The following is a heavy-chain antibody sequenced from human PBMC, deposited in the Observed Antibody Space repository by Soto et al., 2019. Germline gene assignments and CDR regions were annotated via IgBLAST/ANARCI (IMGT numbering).Heavy chain of an antibody. CDR1: GLTFSNSA. J-gene: IGHJ4*02. Sequence: PGGSLRLSCAASGLTFSNSAMNWVRQAPGKGLHWVSSISGSGGTTYYADSVKGRFTISRDNSKNTLYLQMNSLRAEDTAVYYWGNPPGDCAGHWGQGTLVTVSS. V-gene: IGHV3-23*01. D-gene: IGHD2-21*02. CDR3: GNPPGDCAGH. CDR2: ISGSGGTT.